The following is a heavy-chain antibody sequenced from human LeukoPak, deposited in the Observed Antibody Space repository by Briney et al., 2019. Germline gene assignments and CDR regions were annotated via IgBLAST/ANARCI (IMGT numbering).Heavy chain of an antibody. J-gene: IGHJ6*03. V-gene: IGHV4-34*01. CDR1: GGSFSGYY. CDR2: INHSGST. Sequence: SETLSLTCAVYGGSFSGYYCSWIRQPPGKGLEWIGEINHSGSTNYNPSLKSRVTISVDTSKNQFSLKLSSVTAADTAVYYCARAWQQLVFYYYYYYMDVWGKGTTVTVSS. D-gene: IGHD6-13*01. CDR3: ARAWQQLVFYYYYYYMDV.